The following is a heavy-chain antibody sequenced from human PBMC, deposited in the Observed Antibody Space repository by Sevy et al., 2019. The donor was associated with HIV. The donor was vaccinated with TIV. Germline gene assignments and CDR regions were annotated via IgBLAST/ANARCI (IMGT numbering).Heavy chain of an antibody. CDR1: GYTFTSYG. CDR2: ISAYNGNT. D-gene: IGHD2-21*02. Sequence: ASVKVSCKASGYTFTSYGISWVRQAPGQGLEWMGWISAYNGNTNYAQKLQGRVTMTTDTSTSTAYMVLRSLRSDDTAVYYCARDLGGYGGNSFDYWGQGTLVTVSS. CDR3: ARDLGGYGGNSFDY. V-gene: IGHV1-18*01. J-gene: IGHJ4*02.